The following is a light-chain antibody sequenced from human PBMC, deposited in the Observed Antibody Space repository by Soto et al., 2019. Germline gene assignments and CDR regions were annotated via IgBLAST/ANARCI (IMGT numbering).Light chain of an antibody. Sequence: QSALTQPPSASGSPGQSVTISCTGTKKDIGVYDFVSWYQHHPGKAPRLIIYEVVQRPSGVPDRFSGSKSGNTASLTVSGLQAADEADYFCKSYAGSNTYVFGSGTKLTVL. V-gene: IGLV2-8*01. CDR2: EVV. CDR3: KSYAGSNTYV. J-gene: IGLJ1*01. CDR1: KKDIGVYDF.